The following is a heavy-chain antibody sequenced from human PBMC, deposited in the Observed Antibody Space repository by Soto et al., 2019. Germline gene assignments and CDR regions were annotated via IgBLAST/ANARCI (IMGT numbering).Heavy chain of an antibody. CDR1: GFIFSSYA. D-gene: IGHD6-6*01. CDR3: AQDSVHNLYRTSSLEDCFGP. CDR2: ISGPGVNT. V-gene: IGHV3-23*01. Sequence: EEQLLESGGGLVQPGGSLRLSCEASGFIFSSYAITWVRQAPGKGLEWVSTISGPGVNTYYADSVKGRFTVSRDNSKNTVWLQMNSLRAAASSVYYCAQDSVHNLYRTSSLEDCFGPWGQGTLVTVSS. J-gene: IGHJ5*02.